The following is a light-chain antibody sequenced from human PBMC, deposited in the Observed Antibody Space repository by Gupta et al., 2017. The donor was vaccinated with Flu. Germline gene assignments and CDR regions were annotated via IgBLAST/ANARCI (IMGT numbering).Light chain of an antibody. CDR2: EVS. Sequence: DIMTSQTSLSVYVDPGQPASIPCRSSQSLLHSDGMTYFYWYVQKPGQPPQLLIYEVSKRFSGVPDRFSGSGSGTDFTLKISRVEAEDVGIYYCMQSVHLRTFGQGTKVEIK. J-gene: IGKJ1*01. CDR3: MQSVHLRT. V-gene: IGKV2D-29*01. CDR1: QSLLHSDGMTY.